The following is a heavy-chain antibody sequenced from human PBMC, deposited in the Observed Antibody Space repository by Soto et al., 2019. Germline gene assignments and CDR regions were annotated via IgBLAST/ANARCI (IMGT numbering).Heavy chain of an antibody. Sequence: ASVKVSCKASGYTFTGYYMHWVRQAPGQGLEWMGWINPNSGGTNYAQKFQGWVTMTRDTSISTAYMELSRLRSNDTAGYYCAKGSTVDCTNGVCYRSEWFDPWGQGTLVTVSS. D-gene: IGHD2-8*01. CDR3: AKGSTVDCTNGVCYRSEWFDP. J-gene: IGHJ5*02. CDR1: GYTFTGYY. V-gene: IGHV1-2*04. CDR2: INPNSGGT.